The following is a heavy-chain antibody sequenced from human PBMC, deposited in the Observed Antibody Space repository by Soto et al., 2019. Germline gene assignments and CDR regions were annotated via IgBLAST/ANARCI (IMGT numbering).Heavy chain of an antibody. J-gene: IGHJ6*02. CDR2: IVVGSGNT. Sequence: SVKVSCKASGFTFSSSAVQWVRQARGQRLEWIGWIVVGSGNTNYAQKFQERVTITRDMSTSTAYVELSSLRSEDTAVYYCAAAYYYYYGMDVWGQGTTVTVSS. CDR3: AAAYYYYYGMDV. CDR1: GFTFSSSA. V-gene: IGHV1-58*01.